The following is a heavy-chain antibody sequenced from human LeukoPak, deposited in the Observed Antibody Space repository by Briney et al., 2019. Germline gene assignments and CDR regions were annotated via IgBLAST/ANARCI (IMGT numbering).Heavy chain of an antibody. V-gene: IGHV4-59*01. D-gene: IGHD5-24*01. CDR1: GVSISNYY. J-gene: IGHJ4*02. CDR2: IYYSGST. Sequence: SETLSLTCTVSGVSISNYYWSRIRQPPGKGLEWIAYIYYSGSTNYNPSLKSRVTISGDTSKNQFSLKLRSVTAADTAVYYCARCSDGATNFDYWGQGTLVTVSS. CDR3: ARCSDGATNFDY.